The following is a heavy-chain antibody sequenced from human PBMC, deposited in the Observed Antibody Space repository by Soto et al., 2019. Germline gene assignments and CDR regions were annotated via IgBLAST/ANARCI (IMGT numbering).Heavy chain of an antibody. CDR3: ARDGRLRYSSAAEFDY. CDR1: GFTFSSYA. V-gene: IGHV3-30-3*01. CDR2: ISYDGSNK. Sequence: QVQLVESGGGVVQPGRSLRLSCAASGFTFSSYAMHWVRQAPGKGLEWVAVISYDGSNKYYADSVKGRFTISRDNSKNTLSLQMSSLRAEDTAVYYCARDGRLRYSSAAEFDYWGRGSLVTVS. J-gene: IGHJ4*02. D-gene: IGHD6-19*01.